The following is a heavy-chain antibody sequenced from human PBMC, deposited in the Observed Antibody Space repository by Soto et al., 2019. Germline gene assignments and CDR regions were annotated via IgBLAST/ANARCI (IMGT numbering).Heavy chain of an antibody. J-gene: IGHJ4*02. Sequence: QVQLQESGPGLVKPSETLSLTCTVSGGFISSYHWRWIRQPPGKGLEWIGYIYYSGSTNYNPSLRSVVTRSVDTSKTPFSLKLSSVTATDTAGYYCARRYGVTLEYWGQGTLVTVSS. CDR1: GGFISSYH. D-gene: IGHD4-17*01. CDR3: ARRYGVTLEY. V-gene: IGHV4-59*08. CDR2: IYYSGST.